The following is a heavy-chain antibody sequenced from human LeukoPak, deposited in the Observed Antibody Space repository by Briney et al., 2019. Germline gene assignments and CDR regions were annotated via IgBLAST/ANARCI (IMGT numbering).Heavy chain of an antibody. D-gene: IGHD5-24*01. J-gene: IGHJ6*02. CDR3: AREFVEMATIGYYGMDV. V-gene: IGHV1-8*01. CDR1: GYTFTSYD. Sequence: ASVKVSCKASGYTFTSYDINWVRQATGQGLEWMGWMNPNSGNTGYAQKFQGRVTMTRNTSISTAYMELSSLRSEDTAVYYCAREFVEMATIGYYGMDVWGQGTTVTVSS. CDR2: MNPNSGNT.